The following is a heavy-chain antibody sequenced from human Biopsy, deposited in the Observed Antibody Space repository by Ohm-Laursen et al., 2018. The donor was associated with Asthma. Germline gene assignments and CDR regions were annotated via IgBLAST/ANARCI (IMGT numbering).Heavy chain of an antibody. Sequence: TLSLTCTVSYGSITRGGYYWTWIRQHPGTGLEWFGFIYYSGSTSYNPSLKSRVSISIDTSKNQFSLKLSSVTAADTAVYYCARAQDCYDSRGYYRSFDYWGQGTLVTVSS. CDR1: YGSITRGGYY. V-gene: IGHV4-31*03. D-gene: IGHD3-22*01. CDR3: ARAQDCYDSRGYYRSFDY. CDR2: IYYSGST. J-gene: IGHJ4*02.